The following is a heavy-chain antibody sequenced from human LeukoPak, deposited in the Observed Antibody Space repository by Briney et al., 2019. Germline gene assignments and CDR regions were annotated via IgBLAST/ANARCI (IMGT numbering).Heavy chain of an antibody. CDR1: GDSISNYY. V-gene: IGHV4-39*01. J-gene: IGHJ5*02. D-gene: IGHD6-13*01. Sequence: SETLSLTCSVSGDSISNYYWSWIRQPPGKGLEWIGSIYYSGSTYYNPSLKSRVTISVDTSKNQFSLKLSSVTAADTAAYYCARSSGYSSSGGLNWFDTWGQGTLVTVSS. CDR3: ARSSGYSSSGGLNWFDT. CDR2: IYYSGST.